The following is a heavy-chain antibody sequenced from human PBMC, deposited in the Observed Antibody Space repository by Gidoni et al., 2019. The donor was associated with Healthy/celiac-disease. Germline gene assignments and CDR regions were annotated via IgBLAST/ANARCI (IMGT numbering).Heavy chain of an antibody. CDR3: VARGVIAQIDY. CDR1: GFTFSSYG. CDR2: IWYDGSNK. Sequence: QVQLVESGGGVVQPGRSLRLSCAASGFTFSSYGMHWVRQAPGKGLEWVAVIWYDGSNKYYADSVEGRFTISRDNSKNTPYLQMNSLRAEDTAVYYCVARGVIAQIDYWGQGTLVTVSS. D-gene: IGHD3-10*01. J-gene: IGHJ4*02. V-gene: IGHV3-33*01.